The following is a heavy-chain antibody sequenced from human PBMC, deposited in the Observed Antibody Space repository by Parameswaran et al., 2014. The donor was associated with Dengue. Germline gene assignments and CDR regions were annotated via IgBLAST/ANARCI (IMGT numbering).Heavy chain of an antibody. J-gene: IGHJ4*02. CDR2: INSNTGDT. CDR3: ARDAVAATSVDY. V-gene: IGHV1-2*02. D-gene: IGHD6-19*01. Sequence: WVRQAPGQGLEWMGWINSNTGDTNYAQKFQGRVTMTRDTSISTVYMEVTRLRSDDTAVFYCARDAVAATSVDYWGQGTLVTVSS.